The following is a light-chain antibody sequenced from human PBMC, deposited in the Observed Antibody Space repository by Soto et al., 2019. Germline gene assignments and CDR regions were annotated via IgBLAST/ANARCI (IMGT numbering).Light chain of an antibody. CDR2: DAS. V-gene: IGKV1-5*01. CDR1: QTISKW. Sequence: DIQMTQSPSTLSASVGDRVTITCRASQTISKWLAWYQQKSGKAPKLLIYDASSLESGVPSRFSGSGSGTEFTLTISSLQPDDFATYYCQQYNSHSKYTFSQGTKLEIK. CDR3: QQYNSHSKYT. J-gene: IGKJ2*01.